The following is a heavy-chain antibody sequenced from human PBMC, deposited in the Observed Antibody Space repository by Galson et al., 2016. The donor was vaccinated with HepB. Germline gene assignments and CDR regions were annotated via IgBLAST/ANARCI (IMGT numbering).Heavy chain of an antibody. CDR1: GFTFSYYA. Sequence: SLRLSCAASGFTFSYYAMSWVRQAPGKGLEWVSDISGSGGSTYYADSLKGRFTISRDNSKNTLYLQMNSLRAEDTAVYYCARRAGSSWYSDYWGQGTLVTVSS. V-gene: IGHV3-23*01. J-gene: IGHJ4*02. CDR2: ISGSGGST. D-gene: IGHD6-13*01. CDR3: ARRAGSSWYSDY.